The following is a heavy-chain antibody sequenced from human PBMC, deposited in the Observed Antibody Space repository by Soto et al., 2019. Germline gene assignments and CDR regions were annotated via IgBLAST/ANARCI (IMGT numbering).Heavy chain of an antibody. CDR2: IFPGDSDP. CDR1: GYSFSTYW. V-gene: IGHV5-51*01. CDR3: ARGDGSSYYFDY. J-gene: IGHJ4*02. D-gene: IGHD1-26*01. Sequence: GESLKIDCKGSGYSFSTYWIGWVRQMTGKGLELMGIIFPGDSDPTYSPSFRGQVTISVDMSITTAYLQWSSLKASDSAMYYCARGDGSSYYFDYWGQGTLVTVSS.